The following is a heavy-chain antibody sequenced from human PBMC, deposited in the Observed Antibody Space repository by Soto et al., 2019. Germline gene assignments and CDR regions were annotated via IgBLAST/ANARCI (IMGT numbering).Heavy chain of an antibody. CDR2: ISDAAGSA. CDR3: ARPYGGKIGDAPDL. V-gene: IGHV3-23*01. D-gene: IGHD4-17*01. Sequence: GGSLRLSCAASGFTFSTYAMSWVRQVPGKGLEWVSTISDAAGSAYYVDSVKGRFTISRDNSKKTLYLQMNSLRAEDSAVYYCARPYGGKIGDAPDLWGQGTMVTVSS. J-gene: IGHJ3*01. CDR1: GFTFSTYA.